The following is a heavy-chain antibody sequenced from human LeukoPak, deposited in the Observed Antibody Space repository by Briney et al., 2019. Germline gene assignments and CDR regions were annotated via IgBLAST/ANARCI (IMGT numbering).Heavy chain of an antibody. Sequence: PGGSLRLSCAASGFTFSTYSMNWVRQAPGKGLEWVSSISSSSNYIYYADSVKGRFTISRDNSKNTLYLQMNSLRAEDTAVYYCAKDPVGFYDSSGCLPSWGQGTLVTVSS. CDR1: GFTFSTYS. D-gene: IGHD3-22*01. CDR3: AKDPVGFYDSSGCLPS. V-gene: IGHV3-21*01. J-gene: IGHJ5*02. CDR2: ISSSSNYI.